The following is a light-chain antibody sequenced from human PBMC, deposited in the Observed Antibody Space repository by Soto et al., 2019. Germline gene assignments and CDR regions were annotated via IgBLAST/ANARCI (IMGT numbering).Light chain of an antibody. J-gene: IGLJ1*01. Sequence: QSVLTQPPSVSEAPGQRVTISCTGSSSNIGAGYEAHWYQQVPGTAPKLLIYENNNRPSAVPDRFSGSKSGTSASLAITGLQAEDEAEYSCQSYDSSLSGYVFGTGTKVTVL. CDR2: ENN. CDR3: QSYDSSLSGYV. CDR1: SSNIGAGYE. V-gene: IGLV1-40*01.